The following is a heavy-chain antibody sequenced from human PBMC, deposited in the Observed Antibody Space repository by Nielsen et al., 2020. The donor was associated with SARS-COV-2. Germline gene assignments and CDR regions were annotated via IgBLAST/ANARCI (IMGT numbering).Heavy chain of an antibody. CDR1: GYTFTGYY. D-gene: IGHD6-13*01. CDR2: INPNSGGT. Sequence: ASVKVSCKASGYTFTGYYMHWVRQAPGQGLEWMGWINPNSGGTNYAQKFQGWVAMTRDTSISTAYMELSRLRSDDTAVYYCARGGVAAADILDYWGQGTLVTVSS. V-gene: IGHV1-2*04. CDR3: ARGGVAAADILDY. J-gene: IGHJ4*02.